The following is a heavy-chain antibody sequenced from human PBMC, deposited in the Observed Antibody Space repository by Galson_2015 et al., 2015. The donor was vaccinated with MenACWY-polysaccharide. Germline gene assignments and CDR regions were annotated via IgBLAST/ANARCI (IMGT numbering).Heavy chain of an antibody. J-gene: IGHJ4*02. Sequence: SLRLSCAASGFTFSSYSMNWVRQAPGQGLEWVSYISSGGTIYYADSVKGRFIISSDTAKNSLYLQMNSLRDDDTAVYYCARVLKGLVGATPDYWGQGTLVTVSS. CDR1: GFTFSSYS. CDR2: ISSGGTI. D-gene: IGHD1-26*01. CDR3: ARVLKGLVGATPDY. V-gene: IGHV3-48*02.